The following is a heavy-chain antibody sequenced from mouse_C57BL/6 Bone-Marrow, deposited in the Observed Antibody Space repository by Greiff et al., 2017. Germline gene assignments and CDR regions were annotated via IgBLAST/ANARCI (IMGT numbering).Heavy chain of an antibody. Sequence: EVKVVESGGDLVKPGGSLKLSCAASGFTFSSYGMSWVRQTPDKRLEWVATISSGGSYTYYPDSVKGRFTISRDNAKNTLYLQMSSLKSEDTAMYYCARPDYGSSYYYWGQGTTLTVSS. CDR3: ARPDYGSSYYY. CDR2: ISSGGSYT. V-gene: IGHV5-6*01. D-gene: IGHD1-1*01. J-gene: IGHJ2*01. CDR1: GFTFSSYG.